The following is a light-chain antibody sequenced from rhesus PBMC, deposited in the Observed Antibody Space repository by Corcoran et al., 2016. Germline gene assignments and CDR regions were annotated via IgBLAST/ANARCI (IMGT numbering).Light chain of an antibody. CDR3: QHCNGTPVT. V-gene: IGKV1-74*01. CDR1: ENVNNY. CDR2: KAS. J-gene: IGKJ3*01. Sequence: DIQMTQSPSSLSASVGDRVTITCRASENVNNYLNWYQQKPGKAPKLLIYKASALQSGVPSRFSGSGSRTDYTLTISSLQPEDVATYYCQHCNGTPVTFGPGTKLDIK.